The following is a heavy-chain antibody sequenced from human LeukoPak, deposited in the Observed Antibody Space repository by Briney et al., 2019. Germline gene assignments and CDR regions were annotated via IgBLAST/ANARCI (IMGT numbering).Heavy chain of an antibody. D-gene: IGHD5-18*01. Sequence: TSQTLSLTCTVSGGSISSGDYYWSWIRQPPGKGLEWIGYIYYSGSTYYNPSLKSRVTISVDTSKNQFSLKLSSVTAADTAVYYCATVDTAMVTRDYWGQGTLVTVSS. CDR2: IYYSGST. J-gene: IGHJ4*02. V-gene: IGHV4-30-4*08. CDR3: ATVDTAMVTRDY. CDR1: GGSISSGDYY.